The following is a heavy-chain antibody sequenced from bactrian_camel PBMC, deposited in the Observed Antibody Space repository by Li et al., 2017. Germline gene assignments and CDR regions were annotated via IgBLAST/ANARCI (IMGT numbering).Heavy chain of an antibody. J-gene: IGHJ4*01. CDR1: PHFANMEY. D-gene: IGHD2*01. CDR2: ITRLGLTT. Sequence: HVQLVESGGGSVQAGGTLRLSCAASPHFANMEYMAWFRQAPGKELEWVAGITRLGLTTNYADSVKGRFTLSRDNAKNTVYLQMNSLKSEDTALYYCATPPKVGGCWFYGYWGQGTQVTVS. CDR3: ATPPKVGGCWFYGY. V-gene: IGHV3S53*01.